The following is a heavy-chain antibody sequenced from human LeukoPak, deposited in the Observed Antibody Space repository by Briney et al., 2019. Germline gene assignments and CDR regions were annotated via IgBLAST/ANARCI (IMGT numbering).Heavy chain of an antibody. Sequence: GRSLRLSCAASGFTFGSYAMHWVRQAPGKGLEWVAVISYDGSNKYYADSVKGRFTISRDNSKNTLYLQMNSLRAEDTAVYYCARDSGPWYFGAPDYWGQGTLVTVSS. CDR3: ARDSGPWYFGAPDY. V-gene: IGHV3-30*04. CDR2: ISYDGSNK. J-gene: IGHJ4*02. D-gene: IGHD2-15*01. CDR1: GFTFGSYA.